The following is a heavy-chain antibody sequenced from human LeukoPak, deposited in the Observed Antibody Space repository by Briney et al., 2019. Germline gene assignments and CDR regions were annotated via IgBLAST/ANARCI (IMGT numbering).Heavy chain of an antibody. Sequence: PGGSLRLSCAASGFTFSSYAMHWVRQAPGKGLEWVAVISYDGSNKYYADSVKGRFTISRDNSKNTLYLQMNSLRAEDTAVYYCAREGKAVGPHGKNAFDIWGQGTMVTVSS. J-gene: IGHJ3*02. CDR2: ISYDGSNK. D-gene: IGHD4-23*01. CDR3: AREGKAVGPHGKNAFDI. V-gene: IGHV3-30-3*01. CDR1: GFTFSSYA.